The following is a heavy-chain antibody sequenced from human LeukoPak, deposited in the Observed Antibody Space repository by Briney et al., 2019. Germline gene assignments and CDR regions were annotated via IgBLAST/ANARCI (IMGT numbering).Heavy chain of an antibody. Sequence: ASVKVSCKESGGTFSRDVISWVRQAPGQGLEWMGRIIPVLGVANYAQKFQGRVTITADTSTNTASMELSSLRYDDTAVYYCARERTVENYFDCWGQGTLVTVSS. V-gene: IGHV1-69*04. CDR1: GGTFSRDV. CDR2: IIPVLGVA. D-gene: IGHD6-19*01. CDR3: ARERTVENYFDC. J-gene: IGHJ4*02.